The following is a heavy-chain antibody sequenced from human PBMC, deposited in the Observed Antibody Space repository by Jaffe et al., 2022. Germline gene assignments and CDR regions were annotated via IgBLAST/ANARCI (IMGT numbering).Heavy chain of an antibody. D-gene: IGHD6-19*01. CDR2: FDPEDGET. J-gene: IGHJ3*02. CDR1: GYTLTELS. Sequence: QVQLVQSGAEVKKPGASVKVSCKVSGYTLTELSMHWVRQAPGKGLEWMGGFDPEDGETIYAQKFQGRVTMTEDTSTDTAYMELSSLRSEDTAVYYCATDRTIYKGGAVAGDARDAFDIWGQGTMVTVSS. CDR3: ATDRTIYKGGAVAGDARDAFDI. V-gene: IGHV1-24*01.